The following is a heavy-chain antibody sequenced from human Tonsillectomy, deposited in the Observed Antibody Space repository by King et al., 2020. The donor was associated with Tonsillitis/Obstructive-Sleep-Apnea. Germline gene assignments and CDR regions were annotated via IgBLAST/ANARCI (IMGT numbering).Heavy chain of an antibody. Sequence: QVQLVESGGGLVKPGGSLRLSCAASGFTFSDYYMSWIRQAPGKGLEWVSYISRSGDTIHYADSVKGRFTISRDNAKNSLFLQMNSLRVEDTAVYYCATGGPFDWVAYWGQGTLVTVSS. D-gene: IGHD3-9*01. CDR2: ISRSGDTI. CDR3: ATGGPFDWVAY. V-gene: IGHV3-11*01. CDR1: GFTFSDYY. J-gene: IGHJ4*02.